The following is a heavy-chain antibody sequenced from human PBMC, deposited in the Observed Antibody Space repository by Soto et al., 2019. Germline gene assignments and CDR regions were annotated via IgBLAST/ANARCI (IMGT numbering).Heavy chain of an antibody. CDR1: GYTFTSYY. CDR3: ARSSTIFGVVISAFDI. Sequence: ASVKVSCKASGYTFTSYYMRWVRQAPGQGLEWMGIINPSGGSTSYAQKFQGRVTMTRDTSTSTVYMELSSLRSEDTAVYYFARSSTIFGVVISAFDICGQGIMVTV. CDR2: INPSGGST. D-gene: IGHD3-3*01. V-gene: IGHV1-46*01. J-gene: IGHJ3*02.